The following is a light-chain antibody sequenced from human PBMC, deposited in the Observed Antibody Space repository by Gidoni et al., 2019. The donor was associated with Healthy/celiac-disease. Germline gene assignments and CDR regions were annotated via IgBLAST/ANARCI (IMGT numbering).Light chain of an antibody. CDR2: GAS. Sequence: EIVLTPSPGTLSLSPGERAPLSCRARQSVSSSYLASYQQKPGQAPRLLIYGASSRATGIPDRFSGSGSGTDFTLTISRLEPEDFAVYYCQQYGSSSYTFGQGTKLEIK. CDR3: QQYGSSSYT. CDR1: QSVSSSY. V-gene: IGKV3-20*01. J-gene: IGKJ2*01.